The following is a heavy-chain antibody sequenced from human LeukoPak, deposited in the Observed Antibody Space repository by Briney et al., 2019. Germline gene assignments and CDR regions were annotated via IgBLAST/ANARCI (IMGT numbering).Heavy chain of an antibody. V-gene: IGHV4-34*01. D-gene: IGHD3-3*01. CDR3: ARVGAVTIFGVDTDY. CDR1: GGSFSGYY. J-gene: IGHJ4*02. CDR2: INHSGST. Sequence: PSETLSLTCAVYGGSFSGYYWSWIRQPPGKGLEWIGEINHSGSTNYNPSLKSRVTISVDTSKNQFSLKLSSVTAADTAVYYGARVGAVTIFGVDTDYWGQGTLVTVSS.